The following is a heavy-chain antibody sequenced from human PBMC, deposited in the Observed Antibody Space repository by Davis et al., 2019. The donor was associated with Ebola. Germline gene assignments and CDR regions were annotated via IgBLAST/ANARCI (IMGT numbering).Heavy chain of an antibody. CDR2: ISTSSSTI. J-gene: IGHJ5*02. V-gene: IGHV3-48*02. CDR1: GFTFSSYS. CDR3: ARVLGLQLVSYWFDP. Sequence: PGGSLRLSCAASGFTFSSYSMNWVRQAPGKGLEWVSYISTSSSTIYYADSVKGRFTISRDNAKNSLYLQMNSLRDEDTAVYYCARVLGLQLVSYWFDPWGQGTLVTVSS. D-gene: IGHD6-13*01.